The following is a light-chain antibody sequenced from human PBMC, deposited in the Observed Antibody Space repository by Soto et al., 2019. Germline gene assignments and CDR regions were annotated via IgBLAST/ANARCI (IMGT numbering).Light chain of an antibody. CDR1: QGIRKF. J-gene: IGKJ4*01. V-gene: IGKV1-9*01. Sequence: DMQLTQSPSFLSASVGDRVTITCRASQGIRKFLAWYQQKLGKAPKLLIYAASTLESGVSLRFSGSGSGTEFTLTISNLQPEDFATYYCQHLNSYPRALAFGGGTKVEI. CDR2: AAS. CDR3: QHLNSYPRALA.